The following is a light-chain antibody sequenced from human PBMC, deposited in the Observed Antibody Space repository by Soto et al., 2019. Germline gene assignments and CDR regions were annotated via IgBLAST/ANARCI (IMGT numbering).Light chain of an antibody. Sequence: DIRITHSRSTLSASVLYIFTVTWRSSQSISSGLAGDQQKPGKAPQLLIYDASSLQGGVPSRFSGRGSGTEFTLTISSLQPDDFATYYCQQYDSYSRTFGQGTKVDIK. CDR2: DAS. CDR3: QQYDSYSRT. V-gene: IGKV1-5*01. J-gene: IGKJ1*01. CDR1: QSISSG.